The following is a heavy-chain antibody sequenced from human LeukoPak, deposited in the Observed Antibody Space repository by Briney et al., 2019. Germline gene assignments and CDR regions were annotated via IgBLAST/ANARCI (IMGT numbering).Heavy chain of an antibody. D-gene: IGHD2-2*03. CDR2: IYHSGST. J-gene: IGHJ4*02. CDR1: GGSISSGGYY. Sequence: SSETLSLTCTVSGGSISSGGYYWSWIRQPPGKGLEWIGYIYHSGSTYYNPSLKSRVTISVDRSKNQFSLKLSSVTAADTAVYYCARVGYCSSTSCNLFDYWGQGTLVTVSS. CDR3: ARVGYCSSTSCNLFDY. V-gene: IGHV4-30-2*01.